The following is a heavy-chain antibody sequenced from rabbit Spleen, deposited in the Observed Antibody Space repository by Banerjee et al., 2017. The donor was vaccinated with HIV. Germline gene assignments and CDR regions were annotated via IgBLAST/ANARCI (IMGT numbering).Heavy chain of an antibody. CDR1: GFSFSTKAV. CDR2: INAITGKA. Sequence: QEQLVESGGGLVQPGGSLKLSCTASGFSFSTKAVMCWVRQAPGKGLEWIACINAITGKAVYASWAKGRFTFSKTSSTTVTLQMTSLTVADTATYFCARDDDSNYALHLWGPGTLVTV. J-gene: IGHJ4*01. D-gene: IGHD5-1*01. V-gene: IGHV1S45*01. CDR3: ARDDDSNYALHL.